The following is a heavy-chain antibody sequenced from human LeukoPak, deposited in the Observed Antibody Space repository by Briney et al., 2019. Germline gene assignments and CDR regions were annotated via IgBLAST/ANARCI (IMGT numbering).Heavy chain of an antibody. V-gene: IGHV3-9*03. CDR3: AKGIRGYSYAFDY. J-gene: IGHJ4*02. CDR2: ISWNSGSI. Sequence: GGSLRLSCAAPGFTFDDYAMHWVRQAPGKGLEWVSGISWNSGSIGYGDSVKGRFTISRDNAKNSLYLQMNSLRAEDMALYYCAKGIRGYSYAFDYWGQGTLVTVSS. CDR1: GFTFDDYA. D-gene: IGHD5-18*01.